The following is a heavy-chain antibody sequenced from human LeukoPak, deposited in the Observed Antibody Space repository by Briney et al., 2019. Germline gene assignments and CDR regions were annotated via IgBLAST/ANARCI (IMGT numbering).Heavy chain of an antibody. CDR2: ISSSGSTI. CDR3: ARDSYCSGGSCYAWGFDY. CDR1: GFTFSSYE. J-gene: IGHJ4*02. Sequence: GGSLRLSCAASGFTFSSYEMNWVRQAPGKGLEWVSYISSSGSTIYYADSVKGRFTISRDNAKNSLYLQMNSLRAEDTAVYYCARDSYCSGGSCYAWGFDYWGQGTLVTVSS. D-gene: IGHD2-15*01. V-gene: IGHV3-48*03.